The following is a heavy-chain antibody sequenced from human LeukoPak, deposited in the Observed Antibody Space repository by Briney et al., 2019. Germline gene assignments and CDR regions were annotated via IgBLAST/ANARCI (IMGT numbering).Heavy chain of an antibody. D-gene: IGHD1-7*01. CDR1: GFTFSDHS. CDR3: ARETGTQNKGSDY. CDR2: ISRSGSVI. V-gene: IGHV3-11*01. Sequence: PGGSLRLSCAASGFTFSDHSMTWIRQAPGEGLEWVSYISRSGSVIYYADSVKGRFTISRDNAKNSLYLQINSQRAEDTAVYYCARETGTQNKGSDYWGQGTLVTVSS. J-gene: IGHJ4*02.